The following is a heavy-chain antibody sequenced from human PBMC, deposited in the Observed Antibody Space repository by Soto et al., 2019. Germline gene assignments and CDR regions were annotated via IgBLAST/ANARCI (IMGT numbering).Heavy chain of an antibody. CDR3: FTSRRRHTRLGPGLGIPLNRSSDL. Sequence: GKGLEWVSAISGSGGSTYYADSVKARFTSARDNSKNTLYLQMYSLRAGGTVVFFCFTSRRRHTRLGPGLGIPLNRSSDL. V-gene: IGHV3-23*01. J-gene: IGHJ2*01. D-gene: IGHD3-9*01. CDR2: ISGSGGST.